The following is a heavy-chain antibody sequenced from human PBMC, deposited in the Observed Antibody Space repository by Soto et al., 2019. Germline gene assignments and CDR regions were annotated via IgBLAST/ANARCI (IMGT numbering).Heavy chain of an antibody. CDR2: INAGNGNT. D-gene: IGHD3-3*01. Sequence: ASVKVSCKASGYTFTSYAMHWVRQAPGQRLEWMGWINAGNGNTKYSQKFQGRVTITRDTSASTAYMELSSLRSEVTAVNYCARGVLNGVAAYYCYYMDVWGKGTTVTVSS. CDR3: ARGVLNGVAAYYCYYMDV. V-gene: IGHV1-3*01. J-gene: IGHJ6*03. CDR1: GYTFTSYA.